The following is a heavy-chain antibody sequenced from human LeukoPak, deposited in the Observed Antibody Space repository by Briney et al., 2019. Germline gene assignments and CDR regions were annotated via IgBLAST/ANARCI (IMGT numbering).Heavy chain of an antibody. CDR2: IKQDGSEK. Sequence: GGSLRLSCAASGFTFSNYWMNWVRQAPGKGLEWVANIKQDGSEKYYVDSVKGRFTTSRDNAKKSLYLQMNSLRAEDTAVYYCARDPYYGSGVLDYWGQGTLVTVSS. J-gene: IGHJ4*02. CDR3: ARDPYYGSGVLDY. V-gene: IGHV3-7*03. D-gene: IGHD3-10*01. CDR1: GFTFSNYW.